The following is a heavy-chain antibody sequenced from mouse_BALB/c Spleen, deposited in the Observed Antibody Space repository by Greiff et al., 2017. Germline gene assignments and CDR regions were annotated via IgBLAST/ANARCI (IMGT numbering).Heavy chain of an antibody. CDR2: ISYDGSN. J-gene: IGHJ2*01. D-gene: IGHD1-1*01. CDR3: ARFITTVDY. CDR1: GYSITSGYY. Sequence: EVQLVESGPGLVKPSQSLSLTCSVTGYSITSGYYWNWIRQFPGNKLEWMGYISYDGSNNYNPSLKNRISITRDTSKNQFFLKLNSVTTEDTATYYCARFITTVDYWGQGTTLTVSS. V-gene: IGHV3-6*02.